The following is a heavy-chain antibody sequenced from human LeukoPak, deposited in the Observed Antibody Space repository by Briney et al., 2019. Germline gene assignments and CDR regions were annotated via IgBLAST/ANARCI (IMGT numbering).Heavy chain of an antibody. CDR2: ISAYNGNT. Sequence: ASVKVSCKASGYTFTSYGISWVRQAPGQGPEWMGWISAYNGNTNYAQKLQGRVTMTTDTSTSTAYMELRSLRSDDTSLYYCATDEYDYVWGSYRLIDYWGQGTLVTVSS. CDR3: ATDEYDYVWGSYRLIDY. J-gene: IGHJ4*02. D-gene: IGHD3-16*02. CDR1: GYTFTSYG. V-gene: IGHV1-18*01.